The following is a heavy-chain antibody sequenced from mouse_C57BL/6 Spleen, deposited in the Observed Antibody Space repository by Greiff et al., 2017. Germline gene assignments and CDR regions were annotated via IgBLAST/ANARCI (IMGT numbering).Heavy chain of an antibody. Sequence: QVQLQQSGAELVKPGASVKISCKASGYAFSSYWMNWVKQRPGKGLEWIGQIYPGDGDTNYNGKFKGKATLTADKSSSTASMQLISLTSEDSAVYFCARGHYYGSSLYAMDYWGQGTSVTVSS. CDR1: GYAFSSYW. J-gene: IGHJ4*01. CDR2: IYPGDGDT. V-gene: IGHV1-80*01. D-gene: IGHD1-1*01. CDR3: ARGHYYGSSLYAMDY.